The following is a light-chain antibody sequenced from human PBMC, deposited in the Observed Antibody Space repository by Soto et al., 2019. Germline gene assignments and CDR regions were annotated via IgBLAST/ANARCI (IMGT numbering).Light chain of an antibody. CDR2: SAS. CDR3: QQTYTCASIT. J-gene: IGKJ5*01. Sequence: DIQMTQSPSSLSASVGDRVTITCRASQSISRNLNWYQHKPGKAPKLLIYSASSLQNGDPSRFSGGGSGTEFILSISSLWSLQFGTYSCQQTYTCASITFGQGTRLEIK. CDR1: QSISRN. V-gene: IGKV1-39*01.